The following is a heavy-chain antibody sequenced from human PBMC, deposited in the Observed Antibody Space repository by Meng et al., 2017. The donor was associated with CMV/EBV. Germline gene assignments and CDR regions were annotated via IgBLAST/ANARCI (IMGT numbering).Heavy chain of an antibody. V-gene: IGHV4-39*01. CDR3: ARPHLEWLFGDAFDI. CDR2: IYYSGST. Sequence: SETLSLTCTVSGGSISSSSYYWGWTRQPPGKRLEWIGSIYYSGSTYYNPSLKSRVTISVDTSKNQFSLKLSSVTAADTAVYYCARPHLEWLFGDAFDIWGQGTMVTVSS. CDR1: GGSISSSSYY. D-gene: IGHD3-3*01. J-gene: IGHJ3*02.